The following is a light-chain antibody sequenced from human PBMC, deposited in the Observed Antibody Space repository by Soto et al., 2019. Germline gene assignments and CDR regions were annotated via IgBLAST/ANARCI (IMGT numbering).Light chain of an antibody. CDR3: QQYNNWPPART. CDR1: QSVGSN. J-gene: IGKJ1*01. V-gene: IGKV3-15*01. Sequence: EIVMTQSPATLSVSPGERATLSCRASQSVGSNLAWYQQKPGQAPRLLIYGASTRATGIPARFSGSGSGTEFTLTISSLQSEDVAIYFCQQYNNWPPARTFGQGTKVEIK. CDR2: GAS.